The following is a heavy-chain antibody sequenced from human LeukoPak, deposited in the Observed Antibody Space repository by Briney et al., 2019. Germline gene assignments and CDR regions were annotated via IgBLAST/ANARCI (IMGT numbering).Heavy chain of an antibody. CDR2: ISSSSSTI. V-gene: IGHV3-48*01. CDR3: ARDGGYYYDSSGYCDY. Sequence: GGSLRLSCAASGFTFSSYSMNWVRQAPGKGLEWVSYISSSSSTIYYADSVKGRFTISRDNSKNTLYLQMNSLRAEDAAVYYCARDGGYYYDSSGYCDYWGQGTLVTVSS. CDR1: GFTFSSYS. D-gene: IGHD3-22*01. J-gene: IGHJ4*02.